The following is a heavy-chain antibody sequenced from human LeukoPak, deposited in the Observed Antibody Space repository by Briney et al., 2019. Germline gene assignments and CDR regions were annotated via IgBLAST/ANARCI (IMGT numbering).Heavy chain of an antibody. CDR2: MNPNSGNT. D-gene: IGHD3-3*01. V-gene: IGHV1-8*01. J-gene: IGHJ6*02. CDR1: GYTFTSYD. Sequence: ASVKVSCKASGYTFTSYDINWVRQATGQGLEWMGWMNPNSGNTGYAQKFQGRVTMTRNTSISTAYMELSSLRFDDTAVYYCARDRPGTIFGVVIQPQYYYYYGMDVWGQGTTVTVSS. CDR3: ARDRPGTIFGVVIQPQYYYYYGMDV.